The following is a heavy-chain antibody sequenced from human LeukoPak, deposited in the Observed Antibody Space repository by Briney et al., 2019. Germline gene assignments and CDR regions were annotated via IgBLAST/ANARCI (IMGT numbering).Heavy chain of an antibody. Sequence: ETLSLTCTVSGGSISSYYVSWIRQPPGKGLEWIGFISYSGSTNYNPSLKSRVTMSVDTSKNQISLKLTSVTAADTALYYCARDLGTNYRNYNYGMDGWGHGTTVTVSS. J-gene: IGHJ6*02. CDR1: GGSISSYY. V-gene: IGHV4-59*01. CDR3: ARDLGTNYRNYNYGMDG. D-gene: IGHD4/OR15-4a*01. CDR2: ISYSGST.